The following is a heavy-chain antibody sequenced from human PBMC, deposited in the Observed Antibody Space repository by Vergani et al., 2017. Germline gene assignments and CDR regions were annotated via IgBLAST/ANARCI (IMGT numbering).Heavy chain of an antibody. CDR3: ARGNHRHYYGSGSYHLGY. V-gene: IGHV3-9*01. J-gene: IGHJ4*02. Sequence: VQLVQSGGGLVQPGRSLRLSCAASGFTFDDYAMHWVRQAPGKGLEWVSGISWNSGSIGYADSVKGRFTISRDNAKNSLYLQMNSLRAEDTALYYCARGNHRHYYGSGSYHLGYWGQGTLVTVSS. CDR1: GFTFDDYA. D-gene: IGHD3-10*01. CDR2: ISWNSGSI.